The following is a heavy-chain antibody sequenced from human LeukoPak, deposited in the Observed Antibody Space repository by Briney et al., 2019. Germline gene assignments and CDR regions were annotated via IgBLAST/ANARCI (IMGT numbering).Heavy chain of an antibody. CDR1: VYSISSGYY. V-gene: IGHV4-38-2*02. CDR2: IYHSGST. D-gene: IGHD6-13*01. Sequence: MSSETLSLTCTVSVYSISSGYYWGWIRQPPGKGLEWIGSIYHSGSTYYNPSLKSRVTISVDTSKNQFSLKLSSVTAADTAVYYCARGGSIAAAGTRANFDYWGQGTLVTVSS. J-gene: IGHJ4*02. CDR3: ARGGSIAAAGTRANFDY.